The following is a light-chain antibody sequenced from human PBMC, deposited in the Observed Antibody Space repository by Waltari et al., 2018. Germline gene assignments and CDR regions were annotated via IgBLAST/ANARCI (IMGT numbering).Light chain of an antibody. J-gene: IGLJ3*02. CDR3: QSYDKTLSAWV. CDR1: TSNTGAGYD. Sequence: QSVLTQPPSVSGAPGQGVTVSCTGSTSNTGAGYDVQWYQQFPGGAPKLVIYANNNRPSGVPDRFSATKSGSSASLAITGLQAEDEADYYCQSYDKTLSAWVVGGGTRLTVL. CDR2: ANN. V-gene: IGLV1-40*01.